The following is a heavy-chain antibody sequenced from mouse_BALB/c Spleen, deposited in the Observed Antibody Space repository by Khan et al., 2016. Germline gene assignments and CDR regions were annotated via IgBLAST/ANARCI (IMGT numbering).Heavy chain of an antibody. J-gene: IGHJ4*01. Sequence: VQLQESAAELARPGASVKMSCKASGYTFIRYTMHWVKQRPGQGLEWIGYINPNSGYTEYNQKFKDKTTLTADKSSSTAYMQLSSLTSEDSAVYYGARSRDGYYRAMDYWGQGTSVTVSS. CDR3: ARSRDGYYRAMDY. D-gene: IGHD2-3*01. CDR1: GYTFIRYT. V-gene: IGHV1-4*02. CDR2: INPNSGYT.